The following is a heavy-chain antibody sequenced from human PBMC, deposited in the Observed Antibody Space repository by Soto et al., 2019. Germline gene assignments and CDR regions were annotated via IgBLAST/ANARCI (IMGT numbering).Heavy chain of an antibody. CDR3: TTGPYSSSSRSYYYGMDV. Sequence: GGSLRLSCAASGFPFSNAWMRWVRQAPGKGLEWVGRIKSKTDGGTTDYAAPVKGRLTISRDDSKTTRYLQMNSLKTEDTAVYYCTTGPYSSSSRSYYYGMDVWGQGTTVTVSS. CDR1: GFPFSNAW. V-gene: IGHV3-15*01. CDR2: IKSKTDGGTT. D-gene: IGHD6-6*01. J-gene: IGHJ6*02.